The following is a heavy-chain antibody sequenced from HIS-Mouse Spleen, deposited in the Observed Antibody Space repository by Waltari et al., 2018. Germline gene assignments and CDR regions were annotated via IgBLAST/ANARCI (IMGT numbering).Heavy chain of an antibody. Sequence: QLQLQESGPGLVKPSETLSLTCTVSGGSISSSSYYWGWIRQPPGKGLEWIGSISYSGRTSYNPSLKSRVTISVDTSKNQFSLKLSSVTAADTAVYYCAREIPYSSSWYDWYFDLWGRGTLVTVSS. V-gene: IGHV4-39*07. CDR1: GGSISSSSYY. D-gene: IGHD6-13*01. CDR2: ISYSGRT. J-gene: IGHJ2*01. CDR3: AREIPYSSSWYDWYFDL.